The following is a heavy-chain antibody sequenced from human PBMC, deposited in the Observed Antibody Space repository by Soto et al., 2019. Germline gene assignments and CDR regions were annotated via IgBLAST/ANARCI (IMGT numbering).Heavy chain of an antibody. D-gene: IGHD6-19*01. CDR2: IFYSGST. J-gene: IGHJ4*02. V-gene: IGHV4-39*01. CDR1: SDSISTSSYY. CDR3: ARHGYQWLADFDY. Sequence: SETLSLTCTVSSDSISTSSYYWGWIRQPPGKRLEWVGSIFYSGSTYYNPSLKSRVTISIDTSKNQFSLKLSPVTAADTAVYYCARHGYQWLADFDYWGQGTLVTVSS.